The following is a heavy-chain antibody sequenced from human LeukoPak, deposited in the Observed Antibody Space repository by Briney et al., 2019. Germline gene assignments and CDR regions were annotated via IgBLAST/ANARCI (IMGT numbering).Heavy chain of an antibody. J-gene: IGHJ4*02. CDR3: ARSYYMLRGLLNY. Sequence: SETLSLTCTVSGGSISSYYWSWIRQPPGKGLEWIGYIYYSGSTNYNPSLKSRVTISVDTSKNQFSLKLSSVTAADTAVYYCARSYYMLRGLLNYWGQGALVTVSS. CDR1: GGSISSYY. CDR2: IYYSGST. D-gene: IGHD3-10*01. V-gene: IGHV4-59*01.